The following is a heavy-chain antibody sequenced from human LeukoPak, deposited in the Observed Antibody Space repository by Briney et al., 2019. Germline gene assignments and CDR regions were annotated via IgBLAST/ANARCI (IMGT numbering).Heavy chain of an antibody. CDR2: IADDGSNK. V-gene: IGHV3-30*04. D-gene: IGHD2-2*03. CDR3: ARVDDLDAFDT. Sequence: GGSLRLSCAASGFTFSSYAMHWVRQAPGKGLEWVAVIADDGSNKYYADSVKGRFTISRDNSNNTLYLQMDSLRVEDTAVYYCARVDDLDAFDTWGQGTLVTVSS. CDR1: GFTFSSYA. J-gene: IGHJ3*02.